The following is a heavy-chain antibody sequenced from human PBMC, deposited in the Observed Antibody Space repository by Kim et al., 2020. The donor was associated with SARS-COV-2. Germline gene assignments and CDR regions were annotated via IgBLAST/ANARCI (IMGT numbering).Heavy chain of an antibody. V-gene: IGHV3-48*03. CDR2: ISSRGMTK. Sequence: GGSLRLSCAASGFTFRSYEMNWVRQAPGKGLEWVSYISSRGMTKYYADSVKGRFTISRDNAKNSVYLQMNSLRAEDTAVYYCARTGSGRGNYFDYWGQGILVTVSS. CDR1: GFTFRSYE. D-gene: IGHD2-15*01. J-gene: IGHJ4*02. CDR3: ARTGSGRGNYFDY.